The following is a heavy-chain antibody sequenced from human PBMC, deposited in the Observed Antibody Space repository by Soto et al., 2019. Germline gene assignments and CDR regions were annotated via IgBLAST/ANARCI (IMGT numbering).Heavy chain of an antibody. Sequence: SVKVSCKASGFTFTSSAVQWVRQARGQRLEWIGWIVVGSGNTNYAQKFQERVTITRDMSTSTAYMELSSLRSEDTAVYYCAASIVVVIKALDYWGQGTLVTVSS. V-gene: IGHV1-58*01. J-gene: IGHJ4*02. CDR3: AASIVVVIKALDY. CDR1: GFTFTSSA. D-gene: IGHD3-22*01. CDR2: IVVGSGNT.